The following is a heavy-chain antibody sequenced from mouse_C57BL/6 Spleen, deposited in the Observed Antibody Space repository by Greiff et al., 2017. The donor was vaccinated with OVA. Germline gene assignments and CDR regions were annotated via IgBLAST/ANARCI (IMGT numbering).Heavy chain of an antibody. Sequence: EVKLVESGAELVRPGASVKLSCTASGFNIKDDYMHWVKQRPEQGLEWIGWIDPENGDTEYASKFQGKATITADTSSNTAYLQLSSLTSEDTAVYYCRYYSNYDYAMDYWGQGTSVTVSS. J-gene: IGHJ4*01. CDR2: IDPENGDT. V-gene: IGHV14-4*01. CDR3: RYYSNYDYAMDY. D-gene: IGHD2-5*01. CDR1: GFNIKDDY.